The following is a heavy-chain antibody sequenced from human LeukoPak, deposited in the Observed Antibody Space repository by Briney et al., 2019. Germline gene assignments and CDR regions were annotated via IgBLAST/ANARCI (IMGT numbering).Heavy chain of an antibody. CDR1: GFTFSNAW. V-gene: IGHV3-15*01. CDR2: IKSKTDGGTT. J-gene: IGHJ4*02. Sequence: GGSLRLSCAASGFTFSNAWMSWVRQAPGKGLEWVGRIKSKTDGGTTDYAAPVKGRFTISRDDSKNTLYLQMNSLKTEDTAVYYCTTGDVDTAMVIGDNFDYWGQGTLVTVSS. CDR3: TTGDVDTAMVIGDNFDY. D-gene: IGHD5-18*01.